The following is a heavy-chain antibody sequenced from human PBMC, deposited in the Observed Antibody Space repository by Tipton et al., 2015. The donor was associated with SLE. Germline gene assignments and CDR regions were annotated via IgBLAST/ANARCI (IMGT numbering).Heavy chain of an antibody. J-gene: IGHJ2*01. CDR1: GFTFSEHY. CDR3: ATKGYFDV. Sequence: SLRLSCVDSGFTFSEHYMDWVRQAPGKGLEWVAFIRYDGSDKYYADSVKGRFTISRDNSKKTLYLQLNSLRIEDTAVYYCATKGYFDVWGRGTLVAVSS. V-gene: IGHV3-30*02. CDR2: IRYDGSDK.